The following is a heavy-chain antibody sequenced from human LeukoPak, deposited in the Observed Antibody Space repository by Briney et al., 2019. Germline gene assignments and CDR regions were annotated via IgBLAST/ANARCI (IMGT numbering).Heavy chain of an antibody. Sequence: GGSLRLSCAASGFTFSSYSMSWVRQAPGKGLEWVSSISSSSSHTYHADSVKGRFTISRDNAKRALYLQMNSLRAEDTAMYYCARAGYDILTGYSASYMDVWGKGTTVTVSS. J-gene: IGHJ6*03. D-gene: IGHD3-9*01. CDR1: GFTFSSYS. V-gene: IGHV3-21*01. CDR3: ARAGYDILTGYSASYMDV. CDR2: ISSSSSHT.